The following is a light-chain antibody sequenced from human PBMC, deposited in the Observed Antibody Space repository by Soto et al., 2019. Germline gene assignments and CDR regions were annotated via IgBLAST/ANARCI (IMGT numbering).Light chain of an antibody. CDR2: EVS. Sequence: QSALTQPASVSWSPGQSITISCTGTSSDVGSYNLVSWYQQHPGKAPKLMIYEVSKRPSGVSNRFSGSKSGNTASLTISGLQAEDKADYYCCSYAGSSTLVFGNGTKVTVL. CDR1: SSDVGSYNL. V-gene: IGLV2-23*02. J-gene: IGLJ1*01. CDR3: CSYAGSSTLV.